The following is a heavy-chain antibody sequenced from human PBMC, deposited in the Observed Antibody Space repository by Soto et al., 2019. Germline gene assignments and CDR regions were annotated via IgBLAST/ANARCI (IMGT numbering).Heavy chain of an antibody. CDR3: ATSVRAGRWFDS. CDR1: GGSIGSGLYY. J-gene: IGHJ5*01. V-gene: IGHV4-31*03. CDR2: VSDSGTT. Sequence: SETLSLTCTVSGGSIGSGLYYWSWIRQHPGKGLEWIGYVSDSGTTYYSPSLQSRLSMSVDTSNNNFSLKLASVTAADTAVYYCATSVRAGRWFDSWGPGNLVTVSS. D-gene: IGHD3-10*01.